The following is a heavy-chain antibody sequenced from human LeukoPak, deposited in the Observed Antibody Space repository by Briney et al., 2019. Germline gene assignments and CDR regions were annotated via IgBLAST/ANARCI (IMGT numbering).Heavy chain of an antibody. J-gene: IGHJ5*02. D-gene: IGHD6-19*01. CDR2: FDPEGGET. Sequence: ASVKVSCKVSGYTLTELSMHWVRQAPGKGLEWMGGFDPEGGETIYAQKFQGRVTMTEDTSTDTAYMELSSLRSEDTAVYYCATVMWYSVAVNGDWFDPWGQGTLVTVSS. V-gene: IGHV1-24*01. CDR3: ATVMWYSVAVNGDWFDP. CDR1: GYTLTELS.